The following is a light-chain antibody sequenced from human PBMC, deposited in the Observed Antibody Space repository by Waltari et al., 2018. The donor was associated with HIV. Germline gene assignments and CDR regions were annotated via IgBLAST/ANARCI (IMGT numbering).Light chain of an antibody. CDR1: RSTIATNT. CDR3: AAWDENLNGL. Sequence: QSVLTQPPSASGTPGQRVTLPCSGSRSTIATNTVHWYQHLPGSAPKLLIYSNNQRPSGVPDRFSASKSGTSASLAISGLRSEDEAEYYCAAWDENLNGLFGGGTKLTVL. V-gene: IGLV1-44*01. J-gene: IGLJ3*02. CDR2: SNN.